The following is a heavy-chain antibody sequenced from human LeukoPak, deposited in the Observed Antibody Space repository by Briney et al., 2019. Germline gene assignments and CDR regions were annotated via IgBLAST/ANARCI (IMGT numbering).Heavy chain of an antibody. Sequence: SETLSLTCTVSGGSISSYYWSWIRQPPGKGLEWIGYIYYTGSTDYNPSLKSRVTISIDTSKNQFSLKLISMTAADTAVYYCARVLNCSGGSCYLFILDYWGQGTLVTVSS. J-gene: IGHJ4*02. CDR2: IYYTGST. CDR3: ARVLNCSGGSCYLFILDY. V-gene: IGHV4-59*08. D-gene: IGHD2-15*01. CDR1: GGSISSYY.